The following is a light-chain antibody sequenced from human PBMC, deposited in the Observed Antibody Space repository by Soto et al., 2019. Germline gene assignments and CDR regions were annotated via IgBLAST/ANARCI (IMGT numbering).Light chain of an antibody. V-gene: IGLV2-23*01. CDR3: CSYAGSDTWV. CDR1: SSDVGTYNL. CDR2: EGS. Sequence: QSVLTQPASVSGSPGQSITISCTGASSDVGTYNLVSWYQQHPGRAPKLMIYEGSKRPSGVSNRFFGSKSGTTASLTISGLQAEDEADYYCCSYAGSDTWVFGGGTKVTVL. J-gene: IGLJ3*02.